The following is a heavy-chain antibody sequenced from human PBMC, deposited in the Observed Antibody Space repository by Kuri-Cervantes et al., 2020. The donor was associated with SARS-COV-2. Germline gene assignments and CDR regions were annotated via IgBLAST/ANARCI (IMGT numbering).Heavy chain of an antibody. CDR2: TVVGSGDT. J-gene: IGHJ4*02. CDR1: GFTFTGST. Sequence: SVKVSCKTSGFTFTGSTIQWVRQARGQGLEWIGWTVVGSGDTSYAQEFQDRVSITREMSTATAYMELRTLRSEDTAVYCCSLDAFDYWGQGTLVTVSS. CDR3: SLDAFDY. V-gene: IGHV1-58*02. D-gene: IGHD2-8*01.